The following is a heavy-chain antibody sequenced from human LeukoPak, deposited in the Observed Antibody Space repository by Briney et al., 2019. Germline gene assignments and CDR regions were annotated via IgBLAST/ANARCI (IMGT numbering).Heavy chain of an antibody. CDR1: GGSFSGYY. J-gene: IGHJ4*02. CDR3: ARGAAAGDY. D-gene: IGHD6-13*01. CDR2: IYYSGST. Sequence: SETLSLTCAVYGGSFSGYYWNWIRQPPGKGLEWIGYIYYSGSTNYNPSLKSRVTISVDTSKNQFSLKLGSVTAADTAVYYCARGAAAGDYWGQGILVTVSS. V-gene: IGHV4-59*01.